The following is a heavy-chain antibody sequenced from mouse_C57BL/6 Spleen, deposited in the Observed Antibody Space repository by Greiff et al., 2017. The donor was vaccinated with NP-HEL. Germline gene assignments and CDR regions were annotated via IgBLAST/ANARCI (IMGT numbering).Heavy chain of an antibody. V-gene: IGHV1-80*01. D-gene: IGHD2-10*02. CDR3: AKYGSSYWYFDV. CDR1: GYAFSSYW. J-gene: IGHJ1*03. CDR2: IYPGDGDT. Sequence: QVQLQQSGAELVKPGASVKISCKASGYAFSSYWMNWVKQRPGKGLEWIGQIYPGDGDTNYNGKFKGKATLTADKSSSTAYMQLSNLTSEDSAVYFCAKYGSSYWYFDVWGTGTTVTVSS.